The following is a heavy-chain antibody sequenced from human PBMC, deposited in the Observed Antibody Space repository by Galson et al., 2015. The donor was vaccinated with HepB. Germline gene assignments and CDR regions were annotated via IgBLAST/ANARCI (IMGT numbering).Heavy chain of an antibody. D-gene: IGHD2-2*01. Sequence: SVKVSCKASGYTFTGYYMHWVRQAPGQGLEWMGWINPNSGGTNYAQKFQGWVTMTRDTSISTAYMELSSLRSEDTAVYYCAREWDIVVVPAATSGFWAGGGMDVWGQGTTVTVSS. V-gene: IGHV1-2*04. CDR2: INPNSGGT. J-gene: IGHJ6*02. CDR1: GYTFTGYY. CDR3: AREWDIVVVPAATSGFWAGGGMDV.